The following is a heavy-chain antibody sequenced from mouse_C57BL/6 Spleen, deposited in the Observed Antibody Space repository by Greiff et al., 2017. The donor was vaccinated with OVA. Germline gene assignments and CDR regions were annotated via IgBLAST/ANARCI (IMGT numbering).Heavy chain of an antibody. D-gene: IGHD1-1*01. Sequence: VQLKQSGPELVKPGASVKISCKASGYSFTGYYMNWVKQSPEKSLEWIGEINPSTGGTTYNQKFKAKATLTVDKSSSTAYMQLKSLTSEDSAVYYCARNYGSRRGYFDYWGQGTTLTVSS. J-gene: IGHJ2*01. CDR3: ARNYGSRRGYFDY. CDR1: GYSFTGYY. V-gene: IGHV1-42*01. CDR2: INPSTGGT.